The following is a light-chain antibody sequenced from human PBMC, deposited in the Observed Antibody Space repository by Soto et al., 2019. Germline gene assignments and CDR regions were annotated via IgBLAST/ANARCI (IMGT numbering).Light chain of an antibody. V-gene: IGKV1-5*01. CDR1: ESISSW. CDR2: DAS. CDR3: QHYNSYSEA. Sequence: DIQRPQSPSTLSASLGDRFTITCLSSESISSWLAWYQQKPGKAPKLLIYDASSLESGVPSRFSGSGSGTEFTLTISSLQPDDFATYYCQHYNSYSEAFGQGTKVDIK. J-gene: IGKJ1*01.